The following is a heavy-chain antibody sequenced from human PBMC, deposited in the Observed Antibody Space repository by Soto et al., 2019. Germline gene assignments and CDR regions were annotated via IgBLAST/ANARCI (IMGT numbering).Heavy chain of an antibody. CDR2: IIPILGIA. Sequence: QVQLVQSGAEVQKPGSSVKVSCKASGGTFSSYTISWVRQAPGQGLEWMGRIIPILGIANYAQKFQGRVTITADKSTSTAYMELSSLRSEDTAVYYCARQKNIVATIPKPDAFDIWGQGTMVTVSS. CDR1: GGTFSSYT. CDR3: ARQKNIVATIPKPDAFDI. D-gene: IGHD5-12*01. V-gene: IGHV1-69*02. J-gene: IGHJ3*02.